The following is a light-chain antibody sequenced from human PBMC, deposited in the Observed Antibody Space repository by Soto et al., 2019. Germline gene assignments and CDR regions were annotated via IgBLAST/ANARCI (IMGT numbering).Light chain of an antibody. Sequence: EIVMTQSPATLSVSPGERATLSCRASHSVISNLAWYQQKPGQAPRLLIYDASNRATGIPDRFSGSGSGTDFILTISNLEPEDSAVYYCQQRNRWPPITFGQGTRLEIK. CDR2: DAS. V-gene: IGKV3-11*01. J-gene: IGKJ5*01. CDR3: QQRNRWPPIT. CDR1: HSVISN.